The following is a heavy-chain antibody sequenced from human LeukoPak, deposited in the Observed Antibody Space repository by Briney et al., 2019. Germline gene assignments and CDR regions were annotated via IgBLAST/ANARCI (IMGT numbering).Heavy chain of an antibody. V-gene: IGHV4-59*01. CDR1: GGSISTFF. Sequence: SETLSLTCTVSGGSISTFFWSWIRQPPGKGLEWSGYIYYSGSTNYKPSLKSRVTISVDTSKNQFSLKLSSVTAADTAVYHCARYSRSSQYFDSWGQGTLVTVSS. CDR2: IYYSGST. J-gene: IGHJ4*02. CDR3: ARYSRSSQYFDS. D-gene: IGHD5-18*01.